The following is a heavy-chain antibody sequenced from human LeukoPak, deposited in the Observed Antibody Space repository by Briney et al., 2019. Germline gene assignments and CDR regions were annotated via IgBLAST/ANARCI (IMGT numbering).Heavy chain of an antibody. CDR1: GFSLSTSGLG. V-gene: IGHV2-5*01. D-gene: IGHD2-2*01. CDR2: IYWNDDK. J-gene: IGHJ4*02. Sequence: ESGPTLVNPTQTLTLTCTFSGFSLSTSGLGVGWIRQPPGKALEWLALIYWNDDKRYSPSLKSRLTITKYTSTNHVVLTMTNMDPVDTATYYRAHSFGYQLLLDYWGQGTLVTVSS. CDR3: AHSFGYQLLLDY.